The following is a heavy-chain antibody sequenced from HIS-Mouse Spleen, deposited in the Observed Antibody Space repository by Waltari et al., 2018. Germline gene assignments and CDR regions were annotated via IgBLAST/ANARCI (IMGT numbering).Heavy chain of an antibody. CDR1: GGSISSGGYY. V-gene: IGHV4-31*03. D-gene: IGHD4-4*01. CDR2: IYYSGST. J-gene: IGHJ4*02. Sequence: QVQLQESGPGLVKPSQTLSLTCTVSGGSISSGGYYCSWIRQHPGKGLEWIGYIYYSGSTYYNPSLKSRVTISVDTSKNQFSLKLSSVTAADTAVYYCARDNSRLKAFDYWGQGTLVTVSS. CDR3: ARDNSRLKAFDY.